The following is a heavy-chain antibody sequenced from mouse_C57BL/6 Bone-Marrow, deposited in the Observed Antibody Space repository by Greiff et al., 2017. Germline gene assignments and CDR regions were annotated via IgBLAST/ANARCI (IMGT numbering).Heavy chain of an antibody. CDR2: ISSGSSTI. Sequence: DVQLVESGGGLVKPGGSLKLSCAASGFTFSDYGMHWARQAPEKGLEWVAYISSGSSTIYYADTVKGRFTISRDNAKNTLFLQMTSLRSEDTAMYYCARIDWGNDFDYWGQGTTLTVSS. CDR3: ARIDWGNDFDY. J-gene: IGHJ2*01. V-gene: IGHV5-17*01. D-gene: IGHD2-1*01. CDR1: GFTFSDYG.